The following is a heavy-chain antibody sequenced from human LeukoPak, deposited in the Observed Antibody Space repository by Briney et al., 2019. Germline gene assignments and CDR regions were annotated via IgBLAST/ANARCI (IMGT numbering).Heavy chain of an antibody. CDR2: INSDGSTT. J-gene: IGHJ4*02. CDR1: GFTFINYW. Sequence: PGGSLRLSCAASGFTFINYWVHWVRQAPGKGLVWVSRINSDGSTTSYAASVKGRFTISRDTAKNTLYLQMNSLRAEDTAVYYCARGHHYYDSSAYYYWGQGTLVTVSS. CDR3: ARGHHYYDSSAYYY. D-gene: IGHD3-22*01. V-gene: IGHV3-74*01.